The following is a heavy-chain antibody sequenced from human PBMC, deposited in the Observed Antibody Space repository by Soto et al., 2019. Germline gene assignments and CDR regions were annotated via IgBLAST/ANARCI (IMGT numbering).Heavy chain of an antibody. CDR3: ALEMPAITYFHY. CDR1: GYTFTDHS. CDR2: INPHSGVT. J-gene: IGHJ4*02. V-gene: IGHV1-2*02. Sequence: QVHLVQSGAEVKKPGASVKVSCKTSGYTFTDHSLHWVRQAPGQGLEWMGWINPHSGVTVSAENFEGRVTMTRDTSIKTAYMELGWLRSDDTATYYCALEMPAITYFHYWGQGTLLTVSS. D-gene: IGHD3-3*01.